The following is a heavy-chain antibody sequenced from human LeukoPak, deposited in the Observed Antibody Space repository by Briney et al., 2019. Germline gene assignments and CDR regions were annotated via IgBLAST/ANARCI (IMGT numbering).Heavy chain of an antibody. D-gene: IGHD4-11*01. CDR3: ARDYPGPTGFGMDV. CDR1: GFTFSSYA. CDR2: FGVTGTI. V-gene: IGHV3-48*03. Sequence: AGGSLGLSCVASGFTFSSYAMNWIRQAPGKGLEWVAYFGVTGTIHYADSVKGRFTISRDNAKKLLYLQMNGLRVEDSAVYYCARDYPGPTGFGMDVWGQGTAVIVSS. J-gene: IGHJ6*02.